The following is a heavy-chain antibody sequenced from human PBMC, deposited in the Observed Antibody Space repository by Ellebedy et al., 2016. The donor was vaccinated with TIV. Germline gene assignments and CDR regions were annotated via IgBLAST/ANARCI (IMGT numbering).Heavy chain of an antibody. D-gene: IGHD6-19*01. V-gene: IGHV3-30*18. J-gene: IGHJ4*02. CDR2: ISYDGSNK. Sequence: GESLKISCAASGFTFSSDAMHWVRQAPGKGLEWVAVISYDGSNKYYADSVKGRFTISRDNSKNTLYLQMNSLRAEDTAVYYCAKSSGWSKGLGYWGQGTLVTVSS. CDR3: AKSSGWSKGLGY. CDR1: GFTFSSDA.